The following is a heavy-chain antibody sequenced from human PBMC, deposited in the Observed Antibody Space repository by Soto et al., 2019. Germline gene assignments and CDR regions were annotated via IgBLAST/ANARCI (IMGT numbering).Heavy chain of an antibody. CDR2: ISGNGAIT. V-gene: IGHV3-23*01. CDR3: AKGPYGGNSGTSQYEGMDV. Sequence: AGGSLRLSCAASGFTFINCGMTWVRLAPGKGLEWVSVISGNGAITHYADSVKDRFTISRDNFKKTLYLQMNSLRAEDTAIYYCAKGPYGGNSGTSQYEGMDVWGRGTTVTVSS. CDR1: GFTFINCG. D-gene: IGHD4-17*01. J-gene: IGHJ6*02.